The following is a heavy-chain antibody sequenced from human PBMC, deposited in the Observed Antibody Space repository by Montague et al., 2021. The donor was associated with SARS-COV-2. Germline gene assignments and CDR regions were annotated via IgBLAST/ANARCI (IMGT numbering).Heavy chain of an antibody. D-gene: IGHD1-7*01. CDR3: ARGGLAGTPKEHLDP. CDR1: GFTVSSYA. V-gene: IGHV3-30*04. Sequence: SLRLSCAASGFTVSSYALHWVRQAPGKGLEWVAVVSYDGGYQNYSYSXXVLFTISRDNAKNTVYVQMSSLTVDDTAVSYCARGGLAGTPKEHLDPWGQGTLVTVSS. CDR2: VSYDGGYQ. J-gene: IGHJ5*02.